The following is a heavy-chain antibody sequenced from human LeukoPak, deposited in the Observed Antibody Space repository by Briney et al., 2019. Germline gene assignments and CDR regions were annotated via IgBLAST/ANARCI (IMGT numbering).Heavy chain of an antibody. D-gene: IGHD6-19*01. CDR2: ISISSSYI. CDR1: GFTFSSYS. V-gene: IGHV3-21*01. Sequence: GGSLRLSCAASGFTFSSYSMNWGRQAPGKGLEWVSSISISSSYIYYADSVKGRFTISRDNAKNSLYLQMNSLRAEDTAVYYCARDQDLAVGLPWYFDYWGQGTLVTVSS. J-gene: IGHJ4*02. CDR3: ARDQDLAVGLPWYFDY.